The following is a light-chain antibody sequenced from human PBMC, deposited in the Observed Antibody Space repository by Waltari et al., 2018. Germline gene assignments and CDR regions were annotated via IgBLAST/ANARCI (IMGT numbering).Light chain of an antibody. J-gene: IGLJ2*01. CDR1: SSDVGGSSY. CDR3: SSYTTRSTVV. CDR2: DVS. V-gene: IGLV2-14*03. Sequence: QSALTQPASVSGSPGQSITISCPGTSSDVGGSSYVSWYQQHPGKAPKLMIYDVSNRPSGLSNRFSGSKSGNTASLTISGLQAEDEADYYCSSYTTRSTVVFGGGTKVTVL.